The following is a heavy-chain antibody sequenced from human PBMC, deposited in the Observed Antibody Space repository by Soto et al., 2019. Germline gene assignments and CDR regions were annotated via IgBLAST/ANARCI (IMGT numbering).Heavy chain of an antibody. CDR2: INPSDGNR. Sequence: ASAKVSCKASGYSFSFYGINWVRQAPGQGLEWMGWINPSDGNRNFAQKFEDRVTMTTATSTNTVFLQMNSLRAEDTAVYYCEITSGTGCYGCPERFDPWGQGALVTVSS. CDR3: EITSGTGCYGCPERFDP. V-gene: IGHV1-18*01. J-gene: IGHJ5*02. CDR1: GYSFSFYG. D-gene: IGHD3-10*01.